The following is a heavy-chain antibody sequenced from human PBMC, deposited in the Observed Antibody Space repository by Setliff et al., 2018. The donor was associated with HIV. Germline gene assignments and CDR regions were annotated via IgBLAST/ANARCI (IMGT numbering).Heavy chain of an antibody. Sequence: ASVKVSCKASGYTFSTNTMHWVRQAPGQRLEWMGWINTGNGNAKYSQKFQGRVTFTRDTSANTAYMELSSLRSEDTAIYYCARSLREYSYGSPDYWGPGTLVTVSS. J-gene: IGHJ4*02. D-gene: IGHD5-18*01. CDR1: GYTFSTNT. V-gene: IGHV1-3*04. CDR3: ARSLREYSYGSPDY. CDR2: INTGNGNA.